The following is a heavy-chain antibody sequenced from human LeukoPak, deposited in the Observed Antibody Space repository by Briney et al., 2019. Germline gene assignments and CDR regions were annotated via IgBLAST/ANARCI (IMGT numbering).Heavy chain of an antibody. CDR3: ARDQLYCGGPTCYRTGDDS. D-gene: IGHD2-2*02. CDR1: GFTFSSYW. J-gene: IGHJ4*02. V-gene: IGHV3-74*01. Sequence: TGGSLRLSCAASGFTFSSYWMHWVRQAPGKGLVWVSRINSDGSSTSYADSVKGRFTISRDNAKNSLYLQMNSLRAEDTAVYYCARDQLYCGGPTCYRTGDDSWGQGTLVTVSS. CDR2: INSDGSST.